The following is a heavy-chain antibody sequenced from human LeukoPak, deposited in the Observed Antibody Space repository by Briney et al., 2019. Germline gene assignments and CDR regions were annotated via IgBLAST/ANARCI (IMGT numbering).Heavy chain of an antibody. Sequence: PSETLSLTCTVSGGSISSYYWSWIRQPPGKGLEWIGYIYYSGSTNYNPSLKSRVTISVDTSKNQFSLKLSSVTAADTAVYYCARQVGGRHFDYWGQGTLVTVSS. J-gene: IGHJ4*02. CDR3: ARQVGGRHFDY. CDR2: IYYSGST. CDR1: GGSISSYY. V-gene: IGHV4-59*08. D-gene: IGHD2-15*01.